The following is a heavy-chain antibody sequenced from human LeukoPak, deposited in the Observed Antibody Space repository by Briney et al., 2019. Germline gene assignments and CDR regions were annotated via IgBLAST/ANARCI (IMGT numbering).Heavy chain of an antibody. J-gene: IGHJ4*02. V-gene: IGHV3-49*04. CDR3: TPHPNSWGDGRGIDY. CDR1: GFTFGDYA. D-gene: IGHD4-23*01. Sequence: GGSLRLSCTASGFTFGDYAMSWVRQAPEKGLEWVGFIRSKAYGGTTEYAASVKGRFTISRDDSKSIAYLQMNSLKTEDTAVYYCTPHPNSWGDGRGIDYWGQGTLVTVSS. CDR2: IRSKAYGGTT.